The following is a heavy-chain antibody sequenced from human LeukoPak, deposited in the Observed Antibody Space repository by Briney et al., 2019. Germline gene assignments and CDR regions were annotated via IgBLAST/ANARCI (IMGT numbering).Heavy chain of an antibody. J-gene: IGHJ6*03. V-gene: IGHV3-30-3*01. CDR2: ISFDGTNT. CDR3: AKLVVPAAIYYYMDV. CDR1: GFTFSNYA. D-gene: IGHD2-2*01. Sequence: GGSLRLSCATSGFTFSNYAMHWVRQAPGKGLEWVAVISFDGTNTYYGDSVKGRFTISRDNSRNALFLQLNSLRVEDTAVYYCAKLVVPAAIYYYMDVWGKGTTVTVSS.